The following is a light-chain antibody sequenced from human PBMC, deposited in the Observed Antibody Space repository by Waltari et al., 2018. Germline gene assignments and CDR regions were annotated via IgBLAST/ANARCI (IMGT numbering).Light chain of an antibody. CDR1: QSISTW. V-gene: IGKV1-5*03. CDR2: FAS. Sequence: TCRASQSISTWLAWYQQKPGKAPKFLIYFASRLETGVSSRFSGSGSGTEFTLTISSLQPNDFATYFCQQYDSYPFTFGPGTKVDIK. J-gene: IGKJ3*01. CDR3: QQYDSYPFT.